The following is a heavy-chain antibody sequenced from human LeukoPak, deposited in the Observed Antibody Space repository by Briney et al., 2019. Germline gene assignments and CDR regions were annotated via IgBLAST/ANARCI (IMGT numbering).Heavy chain of an antibody. CDR3: AREGAPSQFPASEYHQP. V-gene: IGHV1-46*01. D-gene: IGHD2-2*01. CDR1: GYTFTRFF. Sequence: ASVKISCKASGYTFTRFFMYWVRQAPGQGPEWMGRIKVSGGATDYAQKFQARVTMTSDTSTNTVYMEMSNLRSDDTAVYYCAREGAPSQFPASEYHQPWGQGTLVIVSA. CDR2: IKVSGGAT. J-gene: IGHJ1*01.